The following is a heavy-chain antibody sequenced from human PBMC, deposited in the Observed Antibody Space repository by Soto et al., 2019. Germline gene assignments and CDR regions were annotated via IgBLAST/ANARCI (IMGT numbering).Heavy chain of an antibody. CDR2: INHIATT. CDR3: ARGECGGGGYCSPYFNYDMDV. V-gene: IGHV4-34*01. D-gene: IGHD2-21*02. J-gene: IGHJ6*03. CDR1: GGSFSGYY. Sequence: QVQLQQWGARLLKPSETLSLTCNVYGGSFSGYYWSWIRQPPGKGLEWIGEINHIATTNCNPSLKSRVTMSLSTSKGQISLNLTSVTAADTAVYYCARGECGGGGYCSPYFNYDMDVWGTGTTVPVSS.